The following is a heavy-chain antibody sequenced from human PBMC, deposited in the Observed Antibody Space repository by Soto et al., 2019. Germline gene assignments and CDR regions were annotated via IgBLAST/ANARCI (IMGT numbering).Heavy chain of an antibody. Sequence: EVQLVETGGGLIQPGGSLRLSCAASGFTVGSNYMNWVRQAPGKGLEWVSVIYSGGTTYYADSVKGRFSISRDNSKNMLFLQMNSLRAEDTAVYYCAIETSVGLNWGLDVCGQGTTVTVSS. D-gene: IGHD1-1*01. CDR3: AIETSVGLNWGLDV. V-gene: IGHV3-53*02. CDR1: GFTVGSNY. CDR2: IYSGGTT. J-gene: IGHJ6*02.